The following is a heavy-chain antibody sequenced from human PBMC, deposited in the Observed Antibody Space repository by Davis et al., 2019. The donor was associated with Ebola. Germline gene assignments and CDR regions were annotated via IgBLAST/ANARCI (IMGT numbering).Heavy chain of an antibody. Sequence: ASVKVSCKASGGTFSSYAISWVRQAPGQGLEWMGWINPNSGGTNYAQKFQGRVTMTRDTSISTAYMELSRLRSDDTAVYYCARGGYCSGGSCPDYWGQGTLVTVSS. J-gene: IGHJ4*02. D-gene: IGHD2-15*01. CDR3: ARGGYCSGGSCPDY. CDR2: INPNSGGT. CDR1: GGTFSSYA. V-gene: IGHV1-2*02.